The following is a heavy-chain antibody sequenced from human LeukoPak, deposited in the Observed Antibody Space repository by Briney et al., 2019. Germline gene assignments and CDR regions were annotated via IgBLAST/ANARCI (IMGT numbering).Heavy chain of an antibody. D-gene: IGHD3-3*01. V-gene: IGHV3-49*04. Sequence: PGGSLRLSCTASGFTFGDYAMSWVRQAPGKELEWVGFIRSKAYGGTTEYAASVKGRFTISRDDSKSIAYLQMNSLKTEDTAVYYCTRASKTYYDFWSGYYTGPYYYYMGVWGKGTTVTVSS. CDR1: GFTFGDYA. CDR2: IRSKAYGGTT. CDR3: TRASKTYYDFWSGYYTGPYYYYMGV. J-gene: IGHJ6*03.